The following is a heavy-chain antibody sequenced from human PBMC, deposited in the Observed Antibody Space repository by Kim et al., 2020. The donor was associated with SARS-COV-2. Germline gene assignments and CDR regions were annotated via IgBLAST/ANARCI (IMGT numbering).Heavy chain of an antibody. J-gene: IGHJ4*02. D-gene: IGHD3-3*01. CDR2: ISGSGGST. CDR3: AKERPMILWSGYIPDY. Sequence: GGSLRLSCAASGFTFSSYAMSWVRQAPGKGLEWVSAISGSGGSTYYADSVKGRFTISRDNSKNTLYLQMNSLRAEDTAIYYCAKERPMILWSGYIPDYWGQGTLVTVSS. V-gene: IGHV3-23*01. CDR1: GFTFSSYA.